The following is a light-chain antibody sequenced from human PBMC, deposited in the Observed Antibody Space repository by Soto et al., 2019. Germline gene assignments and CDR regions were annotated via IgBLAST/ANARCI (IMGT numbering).Light chain of an antibody. Sequence: EIVMTQSPATLSVSPGERATLSCRASQSVSGNLAWYQQKPGQAPRLLIYGASTRATGIPARFSGSGSGTEFTLAISSLQSEDFAVHYCQQYNNWPPWTFGQGTKVELK. CDR3: QQYNNWPPWT. CDR1: QSVSGN. CDR2: GAS. V-gene: IGKV3-15*01. J-gene: IGKJ1*01.